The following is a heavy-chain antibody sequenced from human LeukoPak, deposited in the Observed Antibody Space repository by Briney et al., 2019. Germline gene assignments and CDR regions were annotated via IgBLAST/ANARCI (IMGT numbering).Heavy chain of an antibody. J-gene: IGHJ4*02. CDR1: GYTFTGKY. Sequence: ASVKVSCKASGYTFTGKYMHWVRQAPGQGLEWMGWINPNSGDTKYPQKFQGRVTMTRDTSISTAYMELSRLTSDDTAVYYCRRGGYGYAVDYWGQGTLVTVSS. D-gene: IGHD5-18*01. CDR2: INPNSGDT. V-gene: IGHV1-2*02. CDR3: RRGGYGYAVDY.